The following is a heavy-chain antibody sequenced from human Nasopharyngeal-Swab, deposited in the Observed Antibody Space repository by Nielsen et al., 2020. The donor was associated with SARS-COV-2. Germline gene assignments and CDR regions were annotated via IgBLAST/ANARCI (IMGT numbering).Heavy chain of an antibody. Sequence: GGSLRLSCAASGFTFSDYYMSWIRQAPGKGLEWVSYISSSSYTNYADSVKGRFTISRDNAKNSLYLQMNSLRAEDTAVYYCARTPLTTVTVYYYGMDVWGQGTTVTVSS. CDR1: GFTFSDYY. D-gene: IGHD4-11*01. CDR3: ARTPLTTVTVYYYGMDV. J-gene: IGHJ6*02. V-gene: IGHV3-11*03. CDR2: ISSSSYT.